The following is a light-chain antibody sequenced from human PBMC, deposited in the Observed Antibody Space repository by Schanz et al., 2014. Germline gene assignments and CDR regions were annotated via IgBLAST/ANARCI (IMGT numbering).Light chain of an antibody. Sequence: QSVLTQPPSVSGAPGQRVTISCTGSSSNIGAGYDVHWYQQLPGTAPKLLIYRNNQRPSGVPDRFSGSKSGTSASLAISGLQSEDEADYYCAAWSDSLQSWVFGGGTKLTVL. CDR3: AAWSDSLQSWV. CDR1: SSNIGAGYD. V-gene: IGLV1-40*01. J-gene: IGLJ3*02. CDR2: RNN.